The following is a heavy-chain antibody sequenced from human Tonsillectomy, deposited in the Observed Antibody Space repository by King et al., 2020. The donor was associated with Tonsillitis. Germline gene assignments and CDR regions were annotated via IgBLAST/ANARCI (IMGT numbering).Heavy chain of an antibody. CDR1: GFTVSSYA. Sequence: QLVESGGGLVQPGGSLRLSCAASGFTVSSYAMSWFRQAPGKGLEWVSAISGSGGSTYYADSVKGRFTISRDNSKNTRYLQMNSRRAEDTAVYYIAKLAMIVVVISWEVDAFDIWGQGTMVTVSS. D-gene: IGHD3-22*01. J-gene: IGHJ3*02. CDR3: AKLAMIVVVISWEVDAFDI. CDR2: ISGSGGST. V-gene: IGHV3-23*04.